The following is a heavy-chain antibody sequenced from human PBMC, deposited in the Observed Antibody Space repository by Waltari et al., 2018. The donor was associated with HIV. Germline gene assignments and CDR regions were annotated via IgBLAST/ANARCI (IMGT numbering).Heavy chain of an antibody. CDR3: ARYYYDSSGPIGFDY. Sequence: QVQLQQWGAGLLKPSETLSLTCAVYGGSFSGYYWSWIRQPPGKGLEWIGEINHSVSTNYNPSIKSRVTISVDTSKNQFSLKLSSVTAADTAVYYCARYYYDSSGPIGFDYWGQGTLVTVSS. V-gene: IGHV4-34*01. J-gene: IGHJ4*02. CDR2: INHSVST. CDR1: GGSFSGYY. D-gene: IGHD3-22*01.